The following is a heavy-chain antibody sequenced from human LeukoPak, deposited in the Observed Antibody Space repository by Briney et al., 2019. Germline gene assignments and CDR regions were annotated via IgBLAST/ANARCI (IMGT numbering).Heavy chain of an antibody. CDR2: IKGDGIST. Sequence: GGSLRLSCAASGFDFSSNWMHWVRHAPGQGLVWVSRIKGDGISTNYADSVKGRFTISRDNSKNTLYLQMSSLRAEDTAVYYCARGSGGYYNWFDPWGQGTLVIVSS. D-gene: IGHD3-10*01. V-gene: IGHV3-74*01. CDR1: GFDFSSNW. J-gene: IGHJ5*02. CDR3: ARGSGGYYNWFDP.